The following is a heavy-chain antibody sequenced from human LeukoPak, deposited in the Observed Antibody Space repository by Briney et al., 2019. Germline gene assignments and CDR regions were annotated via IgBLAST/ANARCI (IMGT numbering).Heavy chain of an antibody. CDR2: IYYSGSN. D-gene: IGHD3-22*01. CDR1: GGSISSGVYY. V-gene: IGHV4-30-4*01. Sequence: SETLSLTCTVSGGSISSGVYYWSWIRQPPGKGLEWIGYIYYSGSNYYNPSLKSRMHISVDTSENQFSLTLSSVTAADTAVYYCAGEYYYDSSGYYHFDYWGQGTLVTVSS. CDR3: AGEYYYDSSGYYHFDY. J-gene: IGHJ4*02.